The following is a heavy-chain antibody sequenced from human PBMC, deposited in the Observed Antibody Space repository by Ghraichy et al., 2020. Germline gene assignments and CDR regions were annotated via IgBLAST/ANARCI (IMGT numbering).Heavy chain of an antibody. V-gene: IGHV4-39*01. CDR1: GASVGSNSFY. Sequence: SETLSLTCSVSGASVGSNSFYWAWIRQPPGKGLEWIGSISYSGGTYYNPSLKSRVTISVDTSKNQFSLKLSSVTATDTAVYYCARHRMGSVSNYGMDVWGQGTTVTVSS. J-gene: IGHJ6*02. D-gene: IGHD3-10*01. CDR2: ISYSGGT. CDR3: ARHRMGSVSNYGMDV.